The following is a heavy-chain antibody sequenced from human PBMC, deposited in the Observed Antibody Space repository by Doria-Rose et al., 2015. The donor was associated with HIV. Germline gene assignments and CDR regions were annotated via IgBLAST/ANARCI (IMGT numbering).Heavy chain of an antibody. CDR1: GVSLSSPGMG. D-gene: IGHD6-13*01. Sequence: QVQLVQSGPVLVKPTETLTLTCTVSGVSLSSPGMGVSWIRQPPGKALEWLANIFSDDERSYKTSLKSRLTISRGTSKSQVVLTTTDMDPVDTATYYCARIKSSRWYHKYYFDFWGQGTLVIVSA. V-gene: IGHV2-26*01. CDR2: IFSDDER. CDR3: ARIKSSRWYHKYYFDF. J-gene: IGHJ4*02.